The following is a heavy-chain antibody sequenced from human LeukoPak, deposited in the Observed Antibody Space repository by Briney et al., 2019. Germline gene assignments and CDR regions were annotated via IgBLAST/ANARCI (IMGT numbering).Heavy chain of an antibody. CDR1: GCSLSCFY. J-gene: IGHJ4*02. CDR3: ARHSGYGGFR. V-gene: IGHV4-59*08. D-gene: IGHD4-23*01. CDR2: IYYSGST. Sequence: SETLSLTRTVSGCSLSCFYRSLIRQPPGKGLEWIGYIYYSGSTNYNPSLKSRVTISVDTSKNQFSLKLSSVTAADTAVYYCARHSGYGGFRWGQGTLVTVSS.